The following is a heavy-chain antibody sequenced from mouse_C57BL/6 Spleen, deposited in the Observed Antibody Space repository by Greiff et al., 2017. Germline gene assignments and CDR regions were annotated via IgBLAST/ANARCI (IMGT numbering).Heavy chain of an antibody. V-gene: IGHV1-54*01. CDR2: INPGSGGT. CDR1: GYAFTNYL. CDR3: ARGLGRAMDY. Sequence: QVQLQQSGAELVRPGTSVKVSCKASGYAFTNYLIEWVKQRPGQGLEWIGVINPGSGGTNYNEKFKGKATLTADKSSSTAYMQLSSLTSEDSAVYFCARGLGRAMDYWGQGTSVTVSS. D-gene: IGHD4-1*01. J-gene: IGHJ4*01.